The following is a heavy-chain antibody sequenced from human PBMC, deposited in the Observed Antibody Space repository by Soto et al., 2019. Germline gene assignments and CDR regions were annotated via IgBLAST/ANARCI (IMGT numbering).Heavy chain of an antibody. CDR2: VLYDGSNQ. CDR1: GFTFSSYG. CDR3: AKDRRGAASGIDC. D-gene: IGHD6-13*01. J-gene: IGHJ4*02. Sequence: QVQLVESGGGVVQPGRSLRLSCAASGFTFSSYGMHWVRQAPGKGLEWVAVVLYDGSNQYYADSVKGRFTISRDNSKNTLSLQRSSLRAEDTALCFCAKDRRGAASGIDCWGQGTLVTVSS. V-gene: IGHV3-30*18.